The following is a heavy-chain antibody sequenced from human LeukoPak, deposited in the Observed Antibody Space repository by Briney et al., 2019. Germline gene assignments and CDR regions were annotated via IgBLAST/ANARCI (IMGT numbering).Heavy chain of an antibody. J-gene: IGHJ6*02. D-gene: IGHD3-22*01. V-gene: IGHV1-2*02. CDR3: ARGRYYDSSGYYSAYGMDV. Sequence: ASVKVSCKASGYTFTGYYMHWVRQAPGQGLEWMGWINPNSGGTNYAQKFQGRVTMTRDTSISTAYMELSRLRSDDTAVYYCARGRYYDSSGYYSAYGMDVWGQGPRSPSP. CDR2: INPNSGGT. CDR1: GYTFTGYY.